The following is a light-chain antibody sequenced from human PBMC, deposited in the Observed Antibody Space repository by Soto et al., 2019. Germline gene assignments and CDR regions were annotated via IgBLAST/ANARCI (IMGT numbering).Light chain of an antibody. CDR1: QSVSSSY. Sequence: EIVLTQSPGTLSLSPGERATLSCRASQSVSSSYLAWYQQKPGQAPRLLIYHASNRVTGIPDRFSGSGSGTDFTFTISRLESEDFAVYHCQQYGGSPGTFGQGTKVEIK. J-gene: IGKJ1*01. CDR3: QQYGGSPGT. V-gene: IGKV3-20*01. CDR2: HAS.